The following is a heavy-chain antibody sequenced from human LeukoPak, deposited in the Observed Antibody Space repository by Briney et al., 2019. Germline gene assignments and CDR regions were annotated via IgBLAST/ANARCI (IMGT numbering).Heavy chain of an antibody. D-gene: IGHD2-15*01. V-gene: IGHV4-34*01. CDR3: ARGGYCSGGSCYPDY. J-gene: IGHJ4*02. Sequence: SETLSLTCAVYGGSFSGFYWSWIRQPPGKGLEWIGEIILSGRTHYNPSLKSRVTISVDTSNNHFSLKLSSVTAADTAVYYCARGGYCSGGSCYPDYWGQGTLATVSS. CDR1: GGSFSGFY. CDR2: IILSGRT.